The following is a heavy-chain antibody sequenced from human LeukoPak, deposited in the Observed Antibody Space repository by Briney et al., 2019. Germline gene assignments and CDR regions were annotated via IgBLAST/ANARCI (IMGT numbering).Heavy chain of an antibody. CDR2: IYYSGST. V-gene: IGHV4-59*01. CDR3: ARDQRYFTWFDP. Sequence: SETLSLTCTVSGGSISSYYWSWIRQPLGKGLEWIGYIYYSGSTNYNPSLKSRVTISVDTSKNQFSLKLTSVTAADTAVYYCARDQRYFTWFDPWGQGTLVTVSS. J-gene: IGHJ5*02. D-gene: IGHD2/OR15-2a*01. CDR1: GGSISSYY.